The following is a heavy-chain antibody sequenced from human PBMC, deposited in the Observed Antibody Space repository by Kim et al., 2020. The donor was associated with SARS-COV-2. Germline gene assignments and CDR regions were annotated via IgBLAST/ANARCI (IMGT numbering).Heavy chain of an antibody. Sequence: SETLSLTCTVSGGSMSSGGYYWNWVRQVPGKGLEWIAYRSYNGISNYNPPLRSRVFTSVDTSKSQFSLELSSVTAADTAVYYCTRIPVEPSGTFGWFYPWGQGILVTVSS. CDR3: TRIPVEPSGTFGWFYP. CDR1: GGSMSSGGYY. CDR2: RSYNGIS. J-gene: IGHJ5*02. V-gene: IGHV4-31*03. D-gene: IGHD3-10*01.